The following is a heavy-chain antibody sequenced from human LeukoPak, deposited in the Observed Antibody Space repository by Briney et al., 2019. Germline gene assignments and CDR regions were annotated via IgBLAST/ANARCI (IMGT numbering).Heavy chain of an antibody. J-gene: IGHJ4*02. CDR1: GGSINSDY. V-gene: IGHV4-59*01. CDR2: IYYSGST. Sequence: SETLSLTCTVSGGSINSDYWSWVRQPPGKGLEWIGDIYYSGSTNYNPSLKSRVTISVDTSKNQFFLILSSVTAADTAVYYCARAYSGRCSYFDHWGQGTLVTVSS. CDR3: ARAYSGRCSYFDH. D-gene: IGHD1-26*01.